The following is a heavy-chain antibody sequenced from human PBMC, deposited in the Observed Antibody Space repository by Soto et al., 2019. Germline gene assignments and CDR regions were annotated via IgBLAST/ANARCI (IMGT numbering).Heavy chain of an antibody. J-gene: IGHJ4*02. V-gene: IGHV4-31*03. CDR3: AREMYSRGWYGLDY. CDR2: IYFSGST. Sequence: QVQLKESGPGLVKPSQTLSLTCTVSAGSISSGGYYWSWLRQHQGQGLEWIGYIYFSGSTYYNPSLKSRVTRSVDTSKNHFSLKLSSVPAAYTAVYYCAREMYSRGWYGLDYWRQGTLVTVSS. D-gene: IGHD6-19*01. CDR1: AGSISSGGYY.